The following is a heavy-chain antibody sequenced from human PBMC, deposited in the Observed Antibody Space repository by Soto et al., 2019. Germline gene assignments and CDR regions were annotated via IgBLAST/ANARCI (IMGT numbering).Heavy chain of an antibody. CDR3: IGEEWGMRYFDD. D-gene: IGHD3-16*01. J-gene: IGHJ4*02. V-gene: IGHV1-46*03. Sequence: QVRLVQSGAEVKKPGASVKLSCQASEYTFTDYFIHWVRQAPGQGLEWMGLINLGGTTTTYAQKLQSRLTIFRDSYTRTAYMELSRLRSEDTAVYDCIGEEWGMRYFDDWGQGTLVSVSS. CDR1: EYTFTDYF. CDR2: INLGGTTT.